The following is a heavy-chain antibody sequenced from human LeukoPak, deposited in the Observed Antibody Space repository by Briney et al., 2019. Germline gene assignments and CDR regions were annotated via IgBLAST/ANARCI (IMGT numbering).Heavy chain of an antibody. J-gene: IGHJ4*02. CDR2: MNPNSGNT. D-gene: IGHD3-3*01. CDR1: GYTFTSYD. Sequence: ASVKVSCKASGYTFTSYDINWVRQATGQGLEWMGWMNPNSGNTGYAQKFQGRVTMTRNTSISTAYMELSSLRSEDKAVYYCARRIFGVVIMGYWGQGTLVTVSS. CDR3: ARRIFGVVIMGY. V-gene: IGHV1-8*01.